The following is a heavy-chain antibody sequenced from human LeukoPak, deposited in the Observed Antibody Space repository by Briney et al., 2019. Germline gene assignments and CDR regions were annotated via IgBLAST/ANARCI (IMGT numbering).Heavy chain of an antibody. CDR1: GGSISSSSYY. CDR2: IYYSGST. CDR3: AREEITMVRGVKRSNWFDP. D-gene: IGHD3-10*01. J-gene: IGHJ5*02. Sequence: SETLSLTCTVSGGSISSSSYYWGWIRQPPGKGLEWIGSIYYSGSTYYNPSLKSRVTISVDTSKNQFSLKLSSVTAADTAVYYCAREEITMVRGVKRSNWFDPWGQGTLVTVSS. V-gene: IGHV4-39*07.